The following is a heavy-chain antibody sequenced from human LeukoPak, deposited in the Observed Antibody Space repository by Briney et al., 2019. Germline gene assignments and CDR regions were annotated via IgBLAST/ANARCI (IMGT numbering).Heavy chain of an antibody. CDR3: SRDGARGDFWSGYYDHDAFDI. D-gene: IGHD3-3*01. Sequence: GASVTVSFKASGYTFTSYGISWVRQAPGQGLEGMGWISAYNGNTNYAQKLQGRVTMNTDTSPGTAYIEPRSLRSDDTAGYYCSRDGARGDFWSGYYDHDAFDIWGQGTMVTVSS. J-gene: IGHJ3*02. CDR2: ISAYNGNT. V-gene: IGHV1-18*01. CDR1: GYTFTSYG.